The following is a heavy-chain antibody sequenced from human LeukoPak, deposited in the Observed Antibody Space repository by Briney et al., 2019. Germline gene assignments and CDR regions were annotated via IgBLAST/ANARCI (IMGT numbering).Heavy chain of an antibody. CDR2: IKSKTDGGTR. CDR1: GFTFSDAW. J-gene: IGHJ4*02. CDR3: TAEVRGSYRGY. D-gene: IGHD1-26*01. V-gene: IGHV3-15*01. Sequence: GRSLRLSCAASGFTFSDAWMSWVSQDPGKGMEWVGRIKSKTDGGTRDYGAPVKGRFTISRDDSKYTLCLQKNRLKTKDTAVYYCTAEVRGSYRGYWGQGTLVTVSS.